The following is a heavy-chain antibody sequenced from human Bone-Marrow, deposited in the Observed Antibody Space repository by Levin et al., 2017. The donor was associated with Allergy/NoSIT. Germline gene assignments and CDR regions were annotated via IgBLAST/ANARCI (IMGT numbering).Heavy chain of an antibody. CDR1: GFTFNNFA. Sequence: GGSLRLSCAASGFTFNNFALSWVRQPPGKGLEWVSALSGSGSNTYYADSVKGRFTISRDNSENTLYLQMNSLRAEDTAVYYCAKDGGGWYTTGWYYFDYWGQGALVTVSS. D-gene: IGHD6-19*01. CDR2: LSGSGSNT. J-gene: IGHJ4*02. V-gene: IGHV3-23*01. CDR3: AKDGGGWYTTGWYYFDY.